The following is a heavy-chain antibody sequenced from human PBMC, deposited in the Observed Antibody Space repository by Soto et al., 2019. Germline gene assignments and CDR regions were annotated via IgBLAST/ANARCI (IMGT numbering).Heavy chain of an antibody. V-gene: IGHV1-46*01. J-gene: IGHJ1*01. CDR3: VRVYCKTSPCSGDCQF. Sequence: QVQLVQSGAELKKPGASVKVACKASGYKFTTYFIHWVRQAPGQGLEWLGMIHPSGDTGDAQKFRGRVTMTIDTSTTTAYMELRNLTSEDTAVYFSVRVYCKTSPCSGDCQFWGQGTLVTVSS. CDR2: IHPSGDT. CDR1: GYKFTTYF. D-gene: IGHD1-20*01.